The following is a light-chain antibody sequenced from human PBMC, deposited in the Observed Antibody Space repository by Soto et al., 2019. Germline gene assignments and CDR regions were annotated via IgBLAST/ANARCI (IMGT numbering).Light chain of an antibody. CDR1: QSVSDS. CDR2: KAS. Sequence: DIQMTQSPSTLSASVGDRVTITCRASQSVSDSLAWYQQMPGKAPNLLIYKASSLESGVPSRFSGSGSGAEFTLTISSLQPDDFASYYCLQYIGYPFTFGGGTKVEIK. CDR3: LQYIGYPFT. V-gene: IGKV1-5*03. J-gene: IGKJ4*01.